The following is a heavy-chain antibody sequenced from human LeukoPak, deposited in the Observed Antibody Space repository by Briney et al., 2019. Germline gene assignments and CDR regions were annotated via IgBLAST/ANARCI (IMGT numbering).Heavy chain of an antibody. D-gene: IGHD5-24*01. J-gene: IGHJ4*02. CDR2: ISSSSSYI. CDR3: ARDGGDSYNLLDY. V-gene: IGHV3-21*01. Sequence: GGSLRLSCAASGFTFSSYSMNWVRQAPGKGLEWVSSISSSSSYIYYADSVKGRFTISRDNAKNSLYLQMNSLRAEDTAVYYCARDGGDSYNLLDYWGQGTLVTVSS. CDR1: GFTFSSYS.